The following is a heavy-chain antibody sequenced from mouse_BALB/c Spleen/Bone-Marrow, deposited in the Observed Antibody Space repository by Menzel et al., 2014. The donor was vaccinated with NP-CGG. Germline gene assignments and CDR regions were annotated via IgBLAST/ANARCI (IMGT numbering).Heavy chain of an antibody. CDR2: ISSGSTAI. CDR3: AGGGNWDDFDV. CDR1: GFTFSSFG. D-gene: IGHD4-1*01. J-gene: IGHJ1*01. Sequence: EVMLVESGGGLVQPGGSRKLSCAASGFTFSSFGMHWVRQAPEKGLEWVAYISSGSTAICYADTVKGRFAISRDNPKNPLFLQMTSLRAEGAAMYYCAGGGNWDDFDVWGEGTTVTVSS. V-gene: IGHV5-17*02.